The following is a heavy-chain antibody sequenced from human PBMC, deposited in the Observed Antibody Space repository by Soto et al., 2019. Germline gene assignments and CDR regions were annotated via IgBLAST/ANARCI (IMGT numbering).Heavy chain of an antibody. J-gene: IGHJ3*02. CDR1: GGSISSGGYY. Sequence: PSETLSLTCTVSGGSISSGGYYWSWIRQHPGKGLEWIGYIYYSGSTYYNPSLKSRVTISVDTSKNQFSLKLRSVTAADTAVYYCARDEHVVVAATPSDAFDIWGQRTMVTVS. CDR3: ARDEHVVVAATPSDAFDI. V-gene: IGHV4-31*03. D-gene: IGHD2-15*01. CDR2: IYYSGST.